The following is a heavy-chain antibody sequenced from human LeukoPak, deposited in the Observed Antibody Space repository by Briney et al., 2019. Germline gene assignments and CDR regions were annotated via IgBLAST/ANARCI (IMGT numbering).Heavy chain of an antibody. CDR3: VRDLVYGTGDQRFDY. J-gene: IGHJ4*02. D-gene: IGHD7-27*01. CDR2: MNSDGSST. Sequence: GGALRLSCTASGFIFRSYWMHWVRQPPGKGLEWVSRMNSDGSSTNYADSVKGRLTISRDNAKNTLYLQMNGLRVEDTAVYYCVRDLVYGTGDQRFDYWGQGTLVTVSS. V-gene: IGHV3-74*01. CDR1: GFIFRSYW.